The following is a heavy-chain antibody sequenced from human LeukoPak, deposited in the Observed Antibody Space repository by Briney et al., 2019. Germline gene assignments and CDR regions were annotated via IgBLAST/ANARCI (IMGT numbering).Heavy chain of an antibody. Sequence: GGSLRLSCAASGFTFSSYSMDWVRQAPGKGLEWVSSISSSSSYIYYADSVKGRFTISRDNAKNSLYLQMNSLRAEDTAVYYCARWTYCGGDCYSPYYFDYWGQGTLVTVSS. D-gene: IGHD2-21*02. J-gene: IGHJ4*02. V-gene: IGHV3-21*01. CDR2: ISSSSSYI. CDR3: ARWTYCGGDCYSPYYFDY. CDR1: GFTFSSYS.